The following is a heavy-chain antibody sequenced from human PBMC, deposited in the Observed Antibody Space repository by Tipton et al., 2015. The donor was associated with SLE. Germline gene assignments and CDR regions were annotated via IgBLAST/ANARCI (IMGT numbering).Heavy chain of an antibody. CDR1: GFSISSAYY. Sequence: TLSLTCAVSGFSISSAYYWGWIRQPAGRGLELIGFFYSSGNTNHNPSLNSRVTISVDTSKNQFSLKLSSVTAADTAVYYCASMIVVIPVEARRDGMDVWGQGTTVTVSS. CDR3: ASMIVVIPVEARRDGMDV. D-gene: IGHD2-2*01. CDR2: FYSSGNT. V-gene: IGHV4-61*10. J-gene: IGHJ6*02.